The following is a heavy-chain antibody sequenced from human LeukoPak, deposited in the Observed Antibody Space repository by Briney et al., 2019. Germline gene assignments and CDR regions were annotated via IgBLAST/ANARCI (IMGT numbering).Heavy chain of an antibody. Sequence: GSLRLSCAASGFTFSSYAMSWVRQAPGKGLEWVSAISGSGGSTYYADSVKGRFTISRDNSKNTLYLQMNSLRAEDTAVYYCAKDYWVGYSYGNDYWGQGTLVTVSS. V-gene: IGHV3-23*01. CDR3: AKDYWVGYSYGNDY. J-gene: IGHJ4*02. D-gene: IGHD5-18*01. CDR2: ISGSGGST. CDR1: GFTFSSYA.